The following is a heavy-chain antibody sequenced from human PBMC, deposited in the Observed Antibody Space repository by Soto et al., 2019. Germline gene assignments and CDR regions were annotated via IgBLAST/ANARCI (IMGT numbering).Heavy chain of an antibody. D-gene: IGHD6-13*01. CDR3: AAGEASSRNLAPYYLDF. CDR1: GGSMRNYF. J-gene: IGHJ4*02. V-gene: IGHV4-59*01. Sequence: SETMSLTCTVSGGSMRNYFWTWTRQPPGKGLEWIGYIHYSGTTSFFPSYNPSLRSRVTISEDTSKNQFSLKLLSVTTADTAVYFCAAGEASSRNLAPYYLDFWGQGTMVTVSS. CDR2: IHYSGTT.